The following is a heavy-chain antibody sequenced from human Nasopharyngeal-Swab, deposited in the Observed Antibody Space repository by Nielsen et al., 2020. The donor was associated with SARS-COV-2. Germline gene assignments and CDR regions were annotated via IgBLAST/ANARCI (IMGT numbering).Heavy chain of an antibody. Sequence: GESLKISCAASGFTFSDYYMNWVRQAPGKGLEWVSSISSSSSYIYYADSVKGRFTISRDNAKNSLYLQMNSLRAEDTAVYYCARRVVGTGNYYYGMDVWGQGTTVTVSS. CDR2: ISSSSSYI. CDR1: GFTFSDYY. J-gene: IGHJ6*02. V-gene: IGHV3-21*01. D-gene: IGHD1-26*01. CDR3: ARRVVGTGNYYYGMDV.